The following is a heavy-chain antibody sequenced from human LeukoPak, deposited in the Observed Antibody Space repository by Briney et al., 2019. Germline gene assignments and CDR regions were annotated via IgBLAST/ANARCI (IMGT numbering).Heavy chain of an antibody. Sequence: PGGSLRLSCAASGFTFSNYGIHWVRQAPGKGLEWVSAISGSGGSTYYADSVKGRFTISRDNSKNTLYLQMNSLRAEDTAVYYCARSSLYLIDPWGQGTLVTVSS. J-gene: IGHJ5*02. CDR3: ARSSLYLIDP. D-gene: IGHD3-10*01. CDR2: ISGSGGST. V-gene: IGHV3-23*01. CDR1: GFTFSNYG.